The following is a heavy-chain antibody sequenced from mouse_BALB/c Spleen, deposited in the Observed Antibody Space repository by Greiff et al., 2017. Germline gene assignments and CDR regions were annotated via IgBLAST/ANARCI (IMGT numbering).Heavy chain of an antibody. CDR2: ISYSGST. J-gene: IGHJ4*01. V-gene: IGHV3-2*02. CDR1: GYSITSDYA. CDR3: ARSYYGSSSDAMDY. Sequence: EVKLVESGPGLVKPSQSLSLTCTVTGYSITSDYAWNWIRQFPGNKLEWMGYISYSGSTSYNPSLKSRISITRDTSKNQFFLQLNSVTTEDTATYYCARSYYGSSSDAMDYWGQGTSVTVSS. D-gene: IGHD1-1*01.